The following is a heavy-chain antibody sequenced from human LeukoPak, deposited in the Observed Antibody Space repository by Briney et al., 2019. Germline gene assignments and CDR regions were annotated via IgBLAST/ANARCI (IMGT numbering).Heavy chain of an antibody. V-gene: IGHV3-30*02. CDR2: IRYDGNNK. J-gene: IGHJ4*02. CDR3: ARADTSDILTVYSDY. D-gene: IGHD3-9*01. Sequence: PGGSLRLSCAASGFTFSSYGMHWVRQAPGKGLEWVAFIRYDGNNKYYADSVKGRFTISRDNAKKSLYLQMNRLRAEDTAVYFCARADTSDILTVYSDYWGQGTLVTVSS. CDR1: GFTFSSYG.